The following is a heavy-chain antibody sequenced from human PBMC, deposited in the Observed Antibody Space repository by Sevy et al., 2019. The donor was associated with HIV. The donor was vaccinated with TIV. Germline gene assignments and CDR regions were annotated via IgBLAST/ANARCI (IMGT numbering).Heavy chain of an antibody. CDR1: GFIVSEYY. D-gene: IGHD1-26*01. CDR2: ISGSGNTL. Sequence: GGSLRLSCAASGFIVSEYYMSWIRQAPGKGLEWVSYISGSGNTLYYTDSVKGRFTISRDNAKDSLYLQMNSLRAEDTAVYYCARAGGSWALRYWGQGSLVTVSS. V-gene: IGHV3-11*01. J-gene: IGHJ4*02. CDR3: ARAGGSWALRY.